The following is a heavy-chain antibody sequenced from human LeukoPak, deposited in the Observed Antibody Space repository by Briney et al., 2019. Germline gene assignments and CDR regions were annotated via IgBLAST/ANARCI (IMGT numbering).Heavy chain of an antibody. V-gene: IGHV1-2*02. D-gene: IGHD3-10*01. CDR2: INPNSGGT. CDR3: ATRHGSGSYYY. Sequence: GASVKVSCKASGYTFTGYYMHWVRQAPGQGLEWMGWINPNSGGTNYAQKFQGRVTMTRDTSISTAYMELSSLRSEDTAVYYCATRHGSGSYYYWGQGTLVTVSS. CDR1: GYTFTGYY. J-gene: IGHJ4*02.